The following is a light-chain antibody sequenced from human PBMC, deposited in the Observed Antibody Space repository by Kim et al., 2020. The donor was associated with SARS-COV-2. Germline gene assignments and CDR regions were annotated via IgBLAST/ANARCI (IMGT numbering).Light chain of an antibody. CDR2: QDI. J-gene: IGLJ3*02. CDR3: QAWDSSTAV. Sequence: SSELTQAPSVSVSPGQTARITCSGDKLGDKYTCWYQQRPGQSPVLVMYQDIKRPSGIPERFSGSNSGNTATLTISGTRAMDEADYYCQAWDSSTAVFGGGTQLTVL. V-gene: IGLV3-1*01. CDR1: KLGDKY.